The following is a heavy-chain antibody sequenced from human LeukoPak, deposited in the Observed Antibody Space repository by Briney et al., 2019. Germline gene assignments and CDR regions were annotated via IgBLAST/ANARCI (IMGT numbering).Heavy chain of an antibody. Sequence: ASVKDSCKASGYTFTSYYMHWRRQAPGQEVAWMGINYPSGGSTSYGQTFQGRVTTTKDTSKSTVYMELSRLRSEDTAVYYCARGGSGRYDYWGQGTLVTVSS. V-gene: IGHV1-46*01. CDR1: GYTFTSYY. CDR3: ARGGSGRYDY. CDR2: NYPSGGST. D-gene: IGHD1-26*01. J-gene: IGHJ4*02.